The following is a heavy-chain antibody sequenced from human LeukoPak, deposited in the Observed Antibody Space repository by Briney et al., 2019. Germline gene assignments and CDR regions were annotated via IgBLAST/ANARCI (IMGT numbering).Heavy chain of an antibody. CDR3: ARVPGGVIDYGYFDY. J-gene: IGHJ4*02. CDR1: GYTFTSYG. D-gene: IGHD3-16*02. V-gene: IGHV1-18*01. Sequence: GASVKVSCKASGYTFTSYGISWVRQAPGQGLEWMGWISAYNGNTNYARKLQGRVTMTTDTSTSTAYMELRSLRSDDTAVYYCARVPGGVIDYGYFDYWGQGTLVTVSS. CDR2: ISAYNGNT.